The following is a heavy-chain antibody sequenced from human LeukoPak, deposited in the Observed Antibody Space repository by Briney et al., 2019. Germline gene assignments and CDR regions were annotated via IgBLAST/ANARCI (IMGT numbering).Heavy chain of an antibody. D-gene: IGHD4-17*01. CDR1: GTSINNKKW. Sequence: SETLSLTCAVSGTSINNKKWWSWVRQPPGKGLEWIGEIYQSGSTNYNPSLKSRVTISVDKSKNQFSLKVTSVTAADTAVYYCARKDYGDYRLFDPWGQGTLVTVSS. V-gene: IGHV4-4*02. CDR2: IYQSGST. CDR3: ARKDYGDYRLFDP. J-gene: IGHJ5*02.